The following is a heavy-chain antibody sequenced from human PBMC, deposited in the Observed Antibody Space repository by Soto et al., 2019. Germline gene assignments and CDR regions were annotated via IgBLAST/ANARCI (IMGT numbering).Heavy chain of an antibody. CDR2: IIPIFGTA. V-gene: IGHV1-69*01. CDR1: GGSFNRHT. J-gene: IGHJ4*02. Sequence: QVQLVQSGAEVRKPGSSVRVSCKASGGSFNRHTISWVRQAPGQGLEWMGGIIPIFGTANHAQKFQGRVTIIADESTSTGYMELSSLRSEDKAIYYCARGWGYDSTDYYYAYWGQGTLVIVSS. CDR3: ARGWGYDSTDYYYAY. D-gene: IGHD3-22*01.